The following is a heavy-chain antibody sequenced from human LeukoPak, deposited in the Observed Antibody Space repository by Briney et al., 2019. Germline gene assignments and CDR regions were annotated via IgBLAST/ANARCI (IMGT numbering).Heavy chain of an antibody. V-gene: IGHV4-30-4*01. J-gene: IGHJ6*02. CDR1: GGSVSSGSYY. CDR2: IYYSGST. CDR3: ARDNYYDFWSGYSGYYYYGMDV. D-gene: IGHD3-3*01. Sequence: SETLSLTCTVSGGSVSSGSYYWSWIRQPPGKGLEWIGYIYYSGSTYYNPSLKSRVTISVDTSKNQFSLKLSSVTAADTAVYYCARDNYYDFWSGYSGYYYYGMDVWGQGTTVTVSS.